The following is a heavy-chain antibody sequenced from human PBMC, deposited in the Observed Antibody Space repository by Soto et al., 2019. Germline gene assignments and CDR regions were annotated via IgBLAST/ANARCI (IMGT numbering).Heavy chain of an antibody. CDR2: SSNSGTFA. CDR3: ARSGDNYNVLDY. Sequence: GGSLRLSCAASGFSISDHYMSWIRQAPGKGLEWVSYSSNSGTFAKYADSVKGRFSISRDNAKNSLYLEINSLRGEDTAIYYCARSGDNYNVLDYWGQGTPVTVSS. CDR1: GFSISDHY. D-gene: IGHD3-10*02. J-gene: IGHJ4*02. V-gene: IGHV3-11*03.